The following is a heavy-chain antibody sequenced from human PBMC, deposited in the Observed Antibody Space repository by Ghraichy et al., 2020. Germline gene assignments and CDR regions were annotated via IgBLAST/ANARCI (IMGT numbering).Heavy chain of an antibody. CDR3: ARSQGGGTWYKGGFDL. CDR2: IFAVFGTP. CDR1: GSTFNSYS. D-gene: IGHD1-14*01. V-gene: IGHV1-69*13. J-gene: IGHJ5*02. Sequence: ASVKVSCKASGSTFNSYSINWVRLAPGLGLEWMGGIFAVFGTPTYAEKFKGRVTIAVDETAATAYFDLSGLTSEDTAIYYCARSQGGGTWYKGGFDLWGQGTQITVSS.